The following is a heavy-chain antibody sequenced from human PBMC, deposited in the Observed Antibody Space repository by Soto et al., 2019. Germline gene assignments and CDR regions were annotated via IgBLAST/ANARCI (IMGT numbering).Heavy chain of an antibody. Sequence: EVQLVESRGGLVKPGGSLRLSCAASGFTFSNAWMSWVRQAPGKGLEWVGRIKSKTDGGTTDYAAPVKGRFTISRDDSKNTLYLQMNSLKTEDTAVYYCPTCHSNYYYMDVWGKGTTVTVSS. CDR1: GFTFSNAW. CDR2: IKSKTDGGTT. J-gene: IGHJ6*03. V-gene: IGHV3-15*01. D-gene: IGHD4-4*01. CDR3: PTCHSNYYYMDV.